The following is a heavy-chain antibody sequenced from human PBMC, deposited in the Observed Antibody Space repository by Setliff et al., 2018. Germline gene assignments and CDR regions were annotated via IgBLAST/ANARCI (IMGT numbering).Heavy chain of an antibody. CDR1: GYSFTSYW. CDR2: IYPGDSDT. CDR3: ARLRIALWRDDAFDI. Sequence: GESLKISCKGSGYSFTSYWIGLVRQMPGKGLEWMGIIYPGDSDTRYSSSFQGQVTISDHKSISTAYLQWSSLKASDTAMYYCARLRIALWRDDAFDIWGQGTMVTVSS. D-gene: IGHD6-13*01. V-gene: IGHV5-51*01. J-gene: IGHJ3*02.